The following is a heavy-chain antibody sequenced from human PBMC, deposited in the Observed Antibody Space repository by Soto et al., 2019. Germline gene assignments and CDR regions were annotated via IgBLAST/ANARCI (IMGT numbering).Heavy chain of an antibody. CDR1: GASVSRGGYY. J-gene: IGHJ4*02. V-gene: IGHV4-31*03. CDR3: ARLRGGDRFALLDY. CDR2: IFSSGTT. D-gene: IGHD2-21*01. Sequence: PSETLSLTCTVSGASVSRGGYYWTWIRQHQGKGLECIGYIFSSGTTYYTPSLKSRLTMSVDTSKNQFSLKVSSVTAEDTAVYYCARLRGGDRFALLDYWGQGTLVTVSS.